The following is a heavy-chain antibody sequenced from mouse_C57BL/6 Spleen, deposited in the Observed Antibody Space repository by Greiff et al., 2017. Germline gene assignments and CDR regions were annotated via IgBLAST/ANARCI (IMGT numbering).Heavy chain of an antibody. CDR3: ARSSYYGNFAWFAY. CDR2: INPNNGGT. D-gene: IGHD2-10*01. CDR1: GYTFTDYY. V-gene: IGHV1-26*01. J-gene: IGHJ3*01. Sequence: VQLQQSGPELVKPGASVKISCKASGYTFTDYYMNWVKQSHGKSLEWIGDINPNNGGTSYNQKFKGKATLTVDKSSSTAYMELRSLTSEDSAVYYCARSSYYGNFAWFAYWGQGTLVTVSA.